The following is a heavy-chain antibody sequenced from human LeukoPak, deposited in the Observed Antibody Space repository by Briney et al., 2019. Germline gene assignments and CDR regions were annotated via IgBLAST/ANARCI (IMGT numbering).Heavy chain of an antibody. CDR3: ARTPRWELLGGWFDY. D-gene: IGHD1-26*01. J-gene: IGHJ4*02. V-gene: IGHV3-7*01. CDR1: GFTFSSYW. Sequence: GGSLRLSCAASGFTFSSYWMSWVRQAPGQGLEWVANIKQDGSEKYYVDSVKGRFTISRDNAKNSLYLQMNSLRAEDTAVYYCARTPRWELLGGWFDYWGQGTLVTVSS. CDR2: IKQDGSEK.